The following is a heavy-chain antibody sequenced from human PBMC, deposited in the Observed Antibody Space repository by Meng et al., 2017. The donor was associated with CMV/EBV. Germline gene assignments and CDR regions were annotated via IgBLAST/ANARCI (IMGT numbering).Heavy chain of an antibody. CDR3: ARALIAVAGSWDYYYGMDV. V-gene: IGHV3-74*01. Sequence: GGSLRLSCAASGFTFSSYSMNWVRQAPGKGLEWVSRINSDGSSTSYADSVKGRFTISRDNAKNTLYLQMNSLRAEDTAVYYCARALIAVAGSWDYYYGMDVWGQGTTVTVSS. D-gene: IGHD6-19*01. CDR1: GFTFSSYS. J-gene: IGHJ6*02. CDR2: INSDGSST.